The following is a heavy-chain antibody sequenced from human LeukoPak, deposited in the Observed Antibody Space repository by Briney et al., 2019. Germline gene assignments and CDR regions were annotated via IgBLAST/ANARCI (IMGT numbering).Heavy chain of an antibody. D-gene: IGHD3-22*01. V-gene: IGHV1-46*01. Sequence: ASVKVSCKASGYTFTSYYMHWVRQTPGQGLEWMGILNPSGGSTNYAQKFQGRVTMTRDTSTSTVYMERSSLRSEDTAVYYCARDYYDSSGYYYGSVAFDIWGQGTMVTVSS. CDR2: LNPSGGST. CDR1: GYTFTSYY. J-gene: IGHJ3*02. CDR3: ARDYYDSSGYYYGSVAFDI.